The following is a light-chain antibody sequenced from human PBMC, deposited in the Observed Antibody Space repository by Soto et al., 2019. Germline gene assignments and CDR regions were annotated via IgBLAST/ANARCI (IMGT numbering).Light chain of an antibody. CDR2: SNN. CDR3: AAWDASLNGVV. V-gene: IGLV1-44*01. Sequence: QSVLTQPPSASGTPGQRVTISCSGSSSNIGSNTVNWYQQLPGTAAKLLIYSNNQRPPGVPDRFSCSKSGTSASLAISGLQSEDEADYYCAAWDASLNGVVFGGGTKLTVL. CDR1: SSNIGSNT. J-gene: IGLJ2*01.